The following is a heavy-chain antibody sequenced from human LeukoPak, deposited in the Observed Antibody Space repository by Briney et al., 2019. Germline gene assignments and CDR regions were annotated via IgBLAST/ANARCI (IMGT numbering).Heavy chain of an antibody. CDR3: ATRSSHTSSWYVYLFWDY. J-gene: IGHJ4*02. D-gene: IGHD6-13*01. CDR1: GFTFSDDW. V-gene: IGHV3-7*01. CDR2: INQDGSEK. Sequence: GGSLRLSCAASGFTFSDDWMTGVRHAPGKGREWGAKINQDGSEKNYVDSVKGRFTISRDNAKKSLYLQMSSLRAEDTAVYYCATRSSHTSSWYVYLFWDYWGQGTLVTVSS.